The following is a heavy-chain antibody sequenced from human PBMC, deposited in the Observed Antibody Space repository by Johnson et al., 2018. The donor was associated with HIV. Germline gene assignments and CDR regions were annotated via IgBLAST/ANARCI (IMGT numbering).Heavy chain of an antibody. J-gene: IGHJ3*02. Sequence: VQLVESGGDLVKPGGSLRLSCAASGFTFSDYYMNWVRQAPGKGLEWVANIKQDGSEKYYVDSVKGRFTISRDNAKNSLYLQMNSLRAEDTAVYYCAKDYHDDYVGNYQDSFDIWGQGTMVTVSS. D-gene: IGHD4-23*01. CDR2: IKQDGSEK. CDR1: GFTFSDYY. CDR3: AKDYHDDYVGNYQDSFDI. V-gene: IGHV3-7*05.